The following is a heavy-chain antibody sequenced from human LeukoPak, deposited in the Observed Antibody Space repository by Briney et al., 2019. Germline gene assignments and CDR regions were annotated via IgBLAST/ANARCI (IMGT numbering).Heavy chain of an antibody. CDR1: GYSFTKYW. J-gene: IGHJ4*02. V-gene: IGHV5-51*03. CDR2: IYPGDSDA. D-gene: IGHD1-26*01. CDR3: ARPEWGATTLDDY. Sequence: KPGESLKISCKGSGYSFTKYWIGWVRQRPGQGLEWMAIIYPGDSDARYSPSLQGQVTISADKSISTAYLQWSSLKASGTAMYYCARPEWGATTLDDYWGQGTLVTVSS.